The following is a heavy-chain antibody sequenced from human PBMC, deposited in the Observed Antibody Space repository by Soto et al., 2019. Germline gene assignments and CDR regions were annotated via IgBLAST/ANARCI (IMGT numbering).Heavy chain of an antibody. CDR3: TRLTALENYFDY. D-gene: IGHD5-18*01. CDR2: IRSKANSYAT. CDR1: GFTFSGSA. Sequence: HPGGSLRLSCAASGFTFSGSAMHWVRRASGKGLEWVGRIRSKANSYATAYAASVKGRFTISRDDSKNTAYLQMNSLKTEDTAVYYCTRLTALENYFDYWGQGTLVTVS. V-gene: IGHV3-73*01. J-gene: IGHJ4*02.